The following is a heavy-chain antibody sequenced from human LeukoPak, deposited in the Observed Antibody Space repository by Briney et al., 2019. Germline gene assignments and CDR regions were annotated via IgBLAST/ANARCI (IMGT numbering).Heavy chain of an antibody. CDR2: MNPNSGNT. J-gene: IGHJ4*02. CDR3: VGYCSGGSCRAFDY. D-gene: IGHD2-15*01. Sequence: ASVTVSFTASGYTFTSYDINWVRQATGQGLEWMGWMNPNSGNTGYAQKFQGGVTMTRNTSISTAYMELSSLRSEDTAVYYCVGYCSGGSCRAFDYWGQGTLVTVSS. V-gene: IGHV1-8*01. CDR1: GYTFTSYD.